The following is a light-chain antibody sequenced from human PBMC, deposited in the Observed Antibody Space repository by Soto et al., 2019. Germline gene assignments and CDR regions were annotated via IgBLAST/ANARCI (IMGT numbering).Light chain of an antibody. J-gene: IGKJ4*01. Sequence: EIVMTQSPATLSVSPGERATLSCRARQSVSSNLAWYQQKPGQAPRLLIYGASTRATGIPARFSGSGSGTEFTLTISSLQSEDFAVYYCQQYNNWPPLLTFGGGTKVDIK. CDR3: QQYNNWPPLLT. V-gene: IGKV3-15*01. CDR1: QSVSSN. CDR2: GAS.